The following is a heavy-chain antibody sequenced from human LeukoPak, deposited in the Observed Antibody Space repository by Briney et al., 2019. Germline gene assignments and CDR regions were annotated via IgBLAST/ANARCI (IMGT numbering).Heavy chain of an antibody. V-gene: IGHV3-7*01. D-gene: IGHD2-15*01. J-gene: IGHJ3*01. CDR2: ITQDGSEK. CDR3: ARDWRQDNAFDL. Sequence: GGSLRLSCAASEFTFSSHQMSWVRQAPGKGLEWVAKITQDGSEKYYMDSVKGRFIISRDNGKNSLYLQMNSLRVEDTAVYYCARDWRQDNAFDLWGQATMLTVSS. CDR1: EFTFSSHQ.